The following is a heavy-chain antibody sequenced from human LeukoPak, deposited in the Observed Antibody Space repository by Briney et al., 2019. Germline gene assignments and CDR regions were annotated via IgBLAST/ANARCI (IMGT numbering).Heavy chain of an antibody. V-gene: IGHV4-38-2*01. CDR2: IYHSGST. J-gene: IGHJ4*02. CDR3: ASQDGGNSEV. Sequence: PSETLSLTCAVSGYSISSGYYWGWIRQPPGKGLEWIGSIYHSGSTYYNPSLKSRVTISVDTSKNQFSLKLSSVTAADTAVYYCASQDGGNSEVWGQGTLVTVSS. CDR1: GYSISSGYY. D-gene: IGHD4-23*01.